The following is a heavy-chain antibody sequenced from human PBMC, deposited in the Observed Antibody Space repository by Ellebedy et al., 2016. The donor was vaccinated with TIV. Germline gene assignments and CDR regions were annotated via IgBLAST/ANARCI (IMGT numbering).Heavy chain of an antibody. CDR2: IRNKANIYST. V-gene: IGHV3-72*01. J-gene: IGHJ4*02. CDR3: VRVHLGATTRFLDY. D-gene: IGHD4-11*01. Sequence: GESLKISCAASGFTFSDYYMYWVRQAPGKGLEWVGSIRNKANIYSTEYVASVKGRFLISRDDSKNSLYLQMNSLKTETTALYVCVRVHLGATTRFLDYWGQGTLVTVSS. CDR1: GFTFSDYY.